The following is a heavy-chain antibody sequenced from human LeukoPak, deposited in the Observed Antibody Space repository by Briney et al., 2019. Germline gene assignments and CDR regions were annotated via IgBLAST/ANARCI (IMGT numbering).Heavy chain of an antibody. V-gene: IGHV4-59*01. CDR2: IYYSGST. J-gene: IGHJ4*02. CDR3: ASSGPTLYYFDY. D-gene: IGHD2/OR15-2a*01. CDR1: GGSISSYY. Sequence: PSETLSLTCTVSGGSISSYYWSWIRQPPGKGLEWIGYIYYSGSTNYNPSLKSRVTISVDTSKNQFSLKLSSVTAADTAVYYCASSGPTLYYFDYWGQRTLVTVSS.